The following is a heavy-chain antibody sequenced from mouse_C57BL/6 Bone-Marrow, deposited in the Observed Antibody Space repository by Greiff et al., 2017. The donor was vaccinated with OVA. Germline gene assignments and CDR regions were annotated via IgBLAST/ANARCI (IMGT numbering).Heavy chain of an antibody. CDR1: GFNIKDDY. V-gene: IGHV14-4*01. J-gene: IGHJ4*01. D-gene: IGHD4-1*02. Sequence: EVQLQQSGAELVRPGASVKLSCTASGFNIKDDYMHWVKQRPEQGLEWIGWIDPENGDTEYASKFQGKATITADTPYNTAYLQLSSLTSEDTAVYYCTPQLGRGVYYAMDYWGQGTSVTVSS. CDR3: TPQLGRGVYYAMDY. CDR2: IDPENGDT.